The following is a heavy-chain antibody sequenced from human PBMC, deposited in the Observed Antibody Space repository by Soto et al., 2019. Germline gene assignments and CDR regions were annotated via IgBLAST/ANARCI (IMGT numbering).Heavy chain of an antibody. CDR3: ARHFGIAVSGTRFLAY. D-gene: IGHD6-19*01. Sequence: ESLKISSKGSGYSFTSYWIGWVRQLPGTRREWKGIIYPGDSDTRYSPSFQCQVTISADKSISNAYLQWSSVKAWDTVMYYCARHFGIAVSGTRFLAYWGQGTLVTVSS. V-gene: IGHV5-51*01. J-gene: IGHJ4*02. CDR2: IYPGDSDT. CDR1: GYSFTSYW.